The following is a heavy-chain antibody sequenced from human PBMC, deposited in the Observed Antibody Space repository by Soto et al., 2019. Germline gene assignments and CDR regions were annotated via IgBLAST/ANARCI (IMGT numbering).Heavy chain of an antibody. CDR2: INAGNGNT. CDR3: ARASDWFGP. CDR1: GYPFINYS. J-gene: IGHJ5*02. V-gene: IGHV1-3*01. Sequence: ASVKVSCKASGYPFINYSMHCVRQAPGQRLEWMGWINAGNGNTKYSEKFQGRVTITRDTSASTAYMELSSLTSEDTAVYYCARASDWFGPWGQGTQVTVSS.